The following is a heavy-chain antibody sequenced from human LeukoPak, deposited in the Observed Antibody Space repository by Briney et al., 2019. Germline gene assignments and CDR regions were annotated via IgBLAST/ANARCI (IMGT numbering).Heavy chain of an antibody. Sequence: GGSLRLSCAASGFTFSSYWMSWVRQAPGKGLEWVANIKQDGSEKYYVDSVKGRFTISRDNAKNSLYLQMNSLRAEDTAVYYCAREIRLAAAGFWFDPWGQGTLVTVSS. J-gene: IGHJ5*02. CDR1: GFTFSSYW. D-gene: IGHD6-13*01. V-gene: IGHV3-7*01. CDR3: AREIRLAAAGFWFDP. CDR2: IKQDGSEK.